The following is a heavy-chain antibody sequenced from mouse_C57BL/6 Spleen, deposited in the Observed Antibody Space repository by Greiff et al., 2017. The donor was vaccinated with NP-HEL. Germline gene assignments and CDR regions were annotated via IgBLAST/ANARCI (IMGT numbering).Heavy chain of an antibody. CDR2: IDPSDSGT. D-gene: IGHD2-3*01. V-gene: IGHV1-52*01. Sequence: QVQLKQPGAELVRPGSSVKLSCKASGYTFTSYWMHWVKQRPIQGLEWIGNIDPSDSGTHYNQKFKDKATLTVDKSSSTAYMQLSSLTSEDSAVYYCARSDGYYWYFDVWGTGTTVTVSS. CDR1: GYTFTSYW. CDR3: ARSDGYYWYFDV. J-gene: IGHJ1*03.